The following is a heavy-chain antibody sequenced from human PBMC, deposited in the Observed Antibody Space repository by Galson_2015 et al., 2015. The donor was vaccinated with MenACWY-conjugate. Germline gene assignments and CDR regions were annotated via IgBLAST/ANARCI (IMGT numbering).Heavy chain of an antibody. CDR2: IYYSGST. Sequence: ETLSLTCTVSGGSISSSSYYWGWIRQPPGRGLEWIGSIYYSGSTYYNPSLKSRVTISVDTSKNQFSLKLSSVTAADTAVYYCARQNGGNSAFLTGWYFQHWGQGTLVTVSS. V-gene: IGHV4-39*01. CDR1: GGSISSSSYY. CDR3: ARQNGGNSAFLTGWYFQH. D-gene: IGHD4-23*01. J-gene: IGHJ1*01.